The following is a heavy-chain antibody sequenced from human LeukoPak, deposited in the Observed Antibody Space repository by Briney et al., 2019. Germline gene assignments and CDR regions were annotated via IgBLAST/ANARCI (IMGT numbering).Heavy chain of an antibody. J-gene: IGHJ5*02. CDR1: GYTFTNYY. V-gene: IGHV1-46*01. CDR2: IDPSGGIT. CDR3: ARSEFSRAIYFDP. Sequence: ASLKVCCTASGYTFTNYYMHRVRHAPGRGLEWMGIIDPSGGITTYAQNFQGRVTMTRDTSTSTVYMNLTSLRSEDTAVYYCARSEFSRAIYFDPSGHRTLVTVSS. D-gene: IGHD6-6*01.